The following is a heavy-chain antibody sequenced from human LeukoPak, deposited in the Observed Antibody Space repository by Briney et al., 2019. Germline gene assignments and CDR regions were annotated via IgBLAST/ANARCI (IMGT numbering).Heavy chain of an antibody. V-gene: IGHV1-18*01. D-gene: IGHD3-10*01. J-gene: IGHJ5*02. Sequence: ASVKVSCKASGYTFTSYGISWVRQAPGQGLEWMGWISAYNGNTNYAQKLQGRVTMTTDTSTSTAYMELRSLRSDDTAVYYCARDKKNYYGCRNWFDPWGQGTLVTVSS. CDR2: ISAYNGNT. CDR3: ARDKKNYYGCRNWFDP. CDR1: GYTFTSYG.